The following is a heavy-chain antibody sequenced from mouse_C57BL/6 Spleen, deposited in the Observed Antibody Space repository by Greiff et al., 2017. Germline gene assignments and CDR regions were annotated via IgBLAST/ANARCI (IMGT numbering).Heavy chain of an antibody. J-gene: IGHJ4*01. Sequence: VKLVESGPGLVAPSQRLSITCTVSGFSFTSYAISWVRQPPGKGLEWLGVIWTGGGTNYNSALKSRLSISKDNSKSLVFLKMNSLQTDDTARYYCARAYSNYNAMDYWGQGTSVTVSS. D-gene: IGHD2-5*01. CDR2: IWTGGGT. V-gene: IGHV2-9-1*01. CDR1: GFSFTSYA. CDR3: ARAYSNYNAMDY.